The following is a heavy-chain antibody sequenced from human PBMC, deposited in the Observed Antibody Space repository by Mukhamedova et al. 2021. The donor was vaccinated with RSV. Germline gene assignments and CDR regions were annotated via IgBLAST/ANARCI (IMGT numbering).Heavy chain of an antibody. Sequence: VRQAPGKGLEWVALIYYDGNNKDYADSVKGRFTISRDNSNNTVDLEMNSLRHEDTAVYFCAKDLGIGADYFENWGLGTLVTVAS. D-gene: IGHD1-26*01. CDR3: AKDLGIGADYFEN. V-gene: IGHV3-30*18. CDR2: IYYDGNNK. J-gene: IGHJ4*01.